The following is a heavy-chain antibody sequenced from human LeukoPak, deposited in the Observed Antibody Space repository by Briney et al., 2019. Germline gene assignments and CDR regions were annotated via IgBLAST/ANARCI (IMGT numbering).Heavy chain of an antibody. CDR1: GFTFSSYA. V-gene: IGHV3-23*01. CDR3: AKGGIMQSSSPGLQYFDL. D-gene: IGHD6-6*01. CDR2: ISGSGGST. Sequence: GGSLRLSCAASGFTFSSYAMSWVRQAPGKGLEWVSAISGSGGSTYNADSVKGRFTISRDNSKNTLYLQMNSLRAEDTAVYYCAKGGIMQSSSPGLQYFDLWGRGTLVSVSS. J-gene: IGHJ2*01.